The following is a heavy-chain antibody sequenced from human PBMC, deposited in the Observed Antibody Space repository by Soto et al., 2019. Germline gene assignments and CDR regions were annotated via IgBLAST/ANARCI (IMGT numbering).Heavy chain of an antibody. D-gene: IGHD3-3*01. CDR3: ARGPPYYDFWSGYYGFDY. Sequence: PSESLSLTCTVCGGSISSYYWSWIRQPPGKGLEWIGYIYYSGSTNYNPSLKSRVTISVDTSKNQFSLKLSSVTAADTAVYYFARGPPYYDFWSGYYGFDYWGQGTLVTVSS. J-gene: IGHJ4*02. V-gene: IGHV4-59*01. CDR1: GGSISSYY. CDR2: IYYSGST.